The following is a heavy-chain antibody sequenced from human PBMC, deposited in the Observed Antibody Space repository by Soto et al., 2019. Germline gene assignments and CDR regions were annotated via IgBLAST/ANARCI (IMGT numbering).Heavy chain of an antibody. CDR1: GYTFTGYY. D-gene: IGHD6-13*01. V-gene: IGHV1-2*02. CDR3: ATPGYSNKKVHFDY. CDR2: INPNSGGT. Sequence: ASVKVSCKASGYTFTGYYMHWVRQAPGQGLEWMGWINPNSGGTNYAQKFQGRVTMTRDTSISTAYMELSRLRSDDTAVYYCATPGYSNKKVHFDYWGQGTLVTVSS. J-gene: IGHJ4*02.